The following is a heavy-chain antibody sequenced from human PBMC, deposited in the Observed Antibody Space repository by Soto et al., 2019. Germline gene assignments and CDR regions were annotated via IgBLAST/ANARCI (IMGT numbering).Heavy chain of an antibody. CDR3: ARDFGRYFDWFPFDY. CDR2: ISSSSSTI. J-gene: IGHJ4*02. V-gene: IGHV3-48*01. CDR1: GFTFSSYS. Sequence: GGSLRLSCAASGFTFSSYSMNWVRQAPWKGLEWVSYISSSSSTIYYADSVKGRFTISRDNAKNSLYLQMNSLRAEDTAVYYCARDFGRYFDWFPFDYWGQGTLVTVSS. D-gene: IGHD3-9*01.